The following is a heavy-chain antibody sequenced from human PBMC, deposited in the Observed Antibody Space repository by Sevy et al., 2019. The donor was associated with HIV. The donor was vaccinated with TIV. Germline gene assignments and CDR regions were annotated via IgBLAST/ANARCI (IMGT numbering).Heavy chain of an antibody. V-gene: IGHV3-74*01. D-gene: IGHD1-7*01. J-gene: IGHJ4*02. CDR1: GFTFSSYA. CDR2: INSDETTT. CDR3: VRGWGTTGRVFDY. Sequence: GGSLRLSCAASGFTFSSYAMSWVRQAPGKGLVWVSRINSDETTTNYAESVKGRFTISRDNANNTLYLQMNSLRVEDTAIYYCVRGWGTTGRVFDYWGPGTLVTVSS.